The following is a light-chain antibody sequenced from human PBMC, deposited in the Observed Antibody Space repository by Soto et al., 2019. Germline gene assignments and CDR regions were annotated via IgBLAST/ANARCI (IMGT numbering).Light chain of an antibody. J-gene: IGKJ1*01. Sequence: EIVLTRSPGTLSLSPGQSATLSCRASQSVSSSYLAWYQQIPGQAPRLLIYGASSRATGIPDRFSGSGSGTDFTLTINRLEPADFAVYYCQQYGSSPWTFGQGTKVDIK. CDR2: GAS. CDR1: QSVSSSY. CDR3: QQYGSSPWT. V-gene: IGKV3-20*01.